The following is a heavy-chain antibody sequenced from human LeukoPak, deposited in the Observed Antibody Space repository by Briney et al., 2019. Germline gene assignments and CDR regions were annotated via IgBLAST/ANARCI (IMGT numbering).Heavy chain of an antibody. Sequence: PSETLSLTCTVSGGSISNYYWSWIRQPPGKGLEWIGYIYYSGSTTYNPSLKSRVTISVDTSKNQFSLKLSSVTAADTAVYYCARSCGSSSCYHYFDYWGRGTLVTVSS. CDR2: IYYSGST. CDR3: ARSCGSSSCYHYFDY. V-gene: IGHV4-59*08. D-gene: IGHD2-2*01. J-gene: IGHJ4*02. CDR1: GGSISNYY.